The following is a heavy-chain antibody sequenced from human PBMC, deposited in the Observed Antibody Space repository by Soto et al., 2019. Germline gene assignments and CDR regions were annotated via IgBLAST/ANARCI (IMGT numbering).Heavy chain of an antibody. V-gene: IGHV4-30-4*01. D-gene: IGHD2-2*01. CDR1: GGSISSGDYY. CDR2: IYYSGST. CDR3: ARVSSTSDNWFDP. Sequence: QVQLQESGPGLVKPSQTLSLTCTVSGGSISSGDYYWSWIRQPPGKGLEWIGYIYYSGSTYYNPSLKSRVTISVDTSKNQCSLKLSSVTAADTAVYYCARVSSTSDNWFDPWGQGTLVTVSS. J-gene: IGHJ5*02.